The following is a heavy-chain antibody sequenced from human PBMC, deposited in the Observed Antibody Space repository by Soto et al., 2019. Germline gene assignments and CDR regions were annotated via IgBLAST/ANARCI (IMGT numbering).Heavy chain of an antibody. V-gene: IGHV3-33*01. CDR2: IWYDGSNK. Sequence: QVQLVESGGGVVQPGRSLRLSCAASGFTFSSYGMHWVRQAPGKGLEWVAVIWYDGSNKYYADSVKGRFTISRDNSKNTLYLQMSSLRAEDTAVYYCARDLVLGSGGRAYGMDVWGQGTTVTVS. J-gene: IGHJ6*02. CDR3: ARDLVLGSGGRAYGMDV. CDR1: GFTFSSYG. D-gene: IGHD2-15*01.